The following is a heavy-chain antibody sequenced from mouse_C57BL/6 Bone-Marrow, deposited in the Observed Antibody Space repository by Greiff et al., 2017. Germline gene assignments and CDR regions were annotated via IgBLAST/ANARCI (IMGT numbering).Heavy chain of an antibody. CDR2: IDPSDSYT. V-gene: IGHV1-50*01. CDR3: ARSPPLFLLRHWDFAV. J-gene: IGHJ1*03. Sequence: VQLQQPGAELVKPGASVKLSCKASGYTFTSYWMQWVKQRPGQGLEWIGEIDPSDSYTNYNQKFKGKATLTVDTPSSTAYMQLSSLTSEDSAVYYCARSPPLFLLRHWDFAVWGTGTTVTVSS. CDR1: GYTFTSYW. D-gene: IGHD1-1*01.